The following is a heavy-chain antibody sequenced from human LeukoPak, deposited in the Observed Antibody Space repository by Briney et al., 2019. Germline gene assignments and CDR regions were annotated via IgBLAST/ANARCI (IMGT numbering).Heavy chain of an antibody. CDR2: INPSGGST. CDR3: ARVHYYDSSGYYYFDY. J-gene: IGHJ4*02. D-gene: IGHD3-22*01. Sequence: ASVKVSCKASGYTFTSYYMHWVRQAPGQGLELMGIINPSGGSTSYAQRFQGRVTMTRDTSTSTVYMELSSLRSEDTAVYYCARVHYYDSSGYYYFDYWGQGTLVTVSS. CDR1: GYTFTSYY. V-gene: IGHV1-46*01.